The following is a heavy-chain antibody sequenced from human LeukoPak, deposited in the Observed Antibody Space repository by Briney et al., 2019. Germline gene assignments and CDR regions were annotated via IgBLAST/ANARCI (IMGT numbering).Heavy chain of an antibody. V-gene: IGHV1-2*02. CDR1: GYTFTGYY. CDR2: INPNSGGT. D-gene: IGHD1-26*01. J-gene: IGHJ4*02. Sequence: ASVKVSCKASGYTFTGYYMHWVRQAPGQGLEWMGWINPNSGGTNYAQKFQGRVTMTRDTSISTAYMELSRLRPDDTAVYYCARSAKVGATTMAVLDYWGQGTLVTVSS. CDR3: ARSAKVGATTMAVLDY.